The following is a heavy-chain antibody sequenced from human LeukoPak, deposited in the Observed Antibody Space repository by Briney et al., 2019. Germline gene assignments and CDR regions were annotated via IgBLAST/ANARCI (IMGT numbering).Heavy chain of an antibody. D-gene: IGHD3-3*01. CDR3: ARALTINLDY. V-gene: IGHV3-30-3*01. CDR1: GFTFSSYA. J-gene: IGHJ4*02. Sequence: GRSLRLSCAASGFTFSSYAMHWVRQAPGKGLEWVAVISYDGSNKYYADSVKGRFTISRDNSKNTLYLQMNSLRAEDTAVYYCARALTINLDYWSQGTLVTVSS. CDR2: ISYDGSNK.